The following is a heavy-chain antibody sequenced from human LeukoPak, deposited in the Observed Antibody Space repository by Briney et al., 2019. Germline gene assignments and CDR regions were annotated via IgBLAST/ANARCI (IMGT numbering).Heavy chain of an antibody. J-gene: IGHJ4*02. Sequence: PGRSLGLSCAASGFTFDDYAMHWVRQAPGKGLEWVSGISWNSGSIGYADSVKGRFTISRDNAKNSLYLQMNSLRAEDTALYYCAKAPEYSSSSPEEYYFDYWGQGTLVTVSS. CDR1: GFTFDDYA. V-gene: IGHV3-9*01. CDR3: AKAPEYSSSSPEEYYFDY. CDR2: ISWNSGSI. D-gene: IGHD6-6*01.